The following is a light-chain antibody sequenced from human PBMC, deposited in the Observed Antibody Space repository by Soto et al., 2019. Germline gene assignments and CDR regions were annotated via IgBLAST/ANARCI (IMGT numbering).Light chain of an antibody. CDR3: CSYAGSPYV. V-gene: IGLV2-11*01. CDR1: SSDVGGYNY. J-gene: IGLJ1*01. CDR2: DVD. Sequence: QSALTQPRSVSGSPGQSVAISCTGNSSDVGGYNYVSWFQQHPGQAPKVMIYDVDKRPSGVPDRFSGSKSGNTASLTISGLQAEDEADYYCCSYAGSPYVFGGGTKVTVL.